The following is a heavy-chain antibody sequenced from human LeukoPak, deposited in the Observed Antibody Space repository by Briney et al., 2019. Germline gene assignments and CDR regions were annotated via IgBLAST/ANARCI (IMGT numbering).Heavy chain of an antibody. V-gene: IGHV4-59*01. CDR1: GGSISSYY. D-gene: IGHD3-10*01. J-gene: IGHJ2*01. CDR3: ARVSLGPLWFGESSYFDL. CDR2: IYYSGST. Sequence: SETLSLTCTVSGGSISSYYWSWIRQPPGKGLEWIGYIYYSGSTNYNPSLKSRVAISVDTSKNQFSLKLSSVTAADTAVYYCARVSLGPLWFGESSYFDLWGRGTLVTVSS.